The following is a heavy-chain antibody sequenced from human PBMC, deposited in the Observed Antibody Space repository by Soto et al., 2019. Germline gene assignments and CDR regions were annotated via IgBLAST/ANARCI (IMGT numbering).Heavy chain of an antibody. V-gene: IGHV4-4*07. CDR2: IYATGTT. Sequence: SETLSLTCTVSGASISGYYWSWIRKSTGKGLEWIGRIYATGTTDYNPSLKSRVMMSVDTSKKQFSLRLRSVTAADTAVYYCVRDGTKTLRDWFDPWGQGMSVTVSS. J-gene: IGHJ5*02. CDR3: VRDGTKTLRDWFDP. CDR1: GASISGYY. D-gene: IGHD1-1*01.